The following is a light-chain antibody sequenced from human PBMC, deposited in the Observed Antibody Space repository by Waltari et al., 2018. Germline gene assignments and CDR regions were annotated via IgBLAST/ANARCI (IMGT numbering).Light chain of an antibody. V-gene: IGLV4-69*01. CDR3: QAWDTAFNWV. Sequence: QLVLTQSPSASASLGASVKLTCTLSSGHSTYAIAWYQQQPEKGPRFLLKLNDDGSHIRGDGITDRFSGSSSGAERYLTISSLQSEDEADYYCQAWDTAFNWVFGGGTKLTVL. J-gene: IGLJ3*02. CDR2: LNDDGSH. CDR1: SGHSTYA.